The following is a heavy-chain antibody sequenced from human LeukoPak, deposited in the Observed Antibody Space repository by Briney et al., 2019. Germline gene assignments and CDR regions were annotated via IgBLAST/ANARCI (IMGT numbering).Heavy chain of an antibody. D-gene: IGHD6-19*01. CDR1: GGSISSGGYY. Sequence: PSETLSLTCTVSGGSISSGGYYWSWIRQHPGKGLEWIGYIYYSGSTYYNPSLKSRVTISVDTSKNQFSLKLSSVTAADTAVYYCARGGGHPARYSSGWYSSDYWGQGTLVTVSS. CDR2: IYYSGST. V-gene: IGHV4-31*03. J-gene: IGHJ4*02. CDR3: ARGGGHPARYSSGWYSSDY.